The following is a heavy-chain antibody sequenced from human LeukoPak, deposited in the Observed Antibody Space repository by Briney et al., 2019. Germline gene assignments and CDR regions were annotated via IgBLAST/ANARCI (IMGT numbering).Heavy chain of an antibody. V-gene: IGHV3-7*01. D-gene: IGHD2-15*01. CDR2: IKQDGSEK. CDR3: ARDSCSGGSCYGWFDP. Sequence: GGSLRLSCAASGFTFSSYWMSWVRQGPGKGLEWVANIKQDGSEKNYVDSVKGRFTISRDNAKNSLYLQMNSLRAEDTAVYYCARDSCSGGSCYGWFDPWGQGTLVTVSS. J-gene: IGHJ5*02. CDR1: GFTFSSYW.